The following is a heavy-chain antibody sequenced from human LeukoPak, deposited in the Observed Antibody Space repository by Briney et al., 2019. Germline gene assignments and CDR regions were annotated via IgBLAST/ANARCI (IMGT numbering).Heavy chain of an antibody. V-gene: IGHV3-23*01. D-gene: IGHD4-11*01. CDR2: IGAGGTFT. J-gene: IGHJ4*02. CDR3: AKDLGYTTYGYYFDY. CDR1: GFTFSSYW. Sequence: GGSLRLSCAASGFTFSSYWMHWVRQAPGKGLEWVSGIGAGGTFTYYADSVKGRFTISRDNSRNTLYLQMNSLRADDSAVYYCAKDLGYTTYGYYFDYWGQGTLVTVSS.